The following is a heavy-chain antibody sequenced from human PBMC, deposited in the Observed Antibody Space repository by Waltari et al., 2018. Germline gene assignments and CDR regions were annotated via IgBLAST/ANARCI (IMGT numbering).Heavy chain of an antibody. CDR3: ADADSSSPWDY. D-gene: IGHD6-13*01. V-gene: IGHV1-69*02. J-gene: IGHJ4*02. CDR2: IIPNLGIA. CDR1: AGTFSSYT. Sequence: QVQLVQSGAEVKKPGSSVKVSCKASAGTFSSYTISWVRQAPGQGLEWMGRIIPNLGIANYAQKSQGRVTITADKSTSTAYMELSSLRAEDTAVYYCADADSSSPWDYWGQGTLVTGSS.